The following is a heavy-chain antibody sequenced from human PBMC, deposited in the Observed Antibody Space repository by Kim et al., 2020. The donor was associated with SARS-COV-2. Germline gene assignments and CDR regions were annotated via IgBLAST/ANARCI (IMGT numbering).Heavy chain of an antibody. Sequence: GGSLRLSCAASEFTFKNAGMSWVRQAPGKGLEWVGRIKSKTDSGTTDYATPVKGRFTISRDDSKNTLYLQMNSLKTEDTAVYYCTSALSRYDYWGQGTLVTVSS. J-gene: IGHJ4*02. V-gene: IGHV3-15*01. CDR2: IKSKTDSGTT. CDR3: TSALSRYDY. CDR1: EFTFKNAG.